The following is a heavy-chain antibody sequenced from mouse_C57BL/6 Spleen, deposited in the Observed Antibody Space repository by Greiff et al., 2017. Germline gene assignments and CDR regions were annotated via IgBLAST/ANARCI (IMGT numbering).Heavy chain of an antibody. D-gene: IGHD2-2*01. CDR3: ASSMVTTGGYYAMDY. Sequence: EVQVVESGGGLVQPGGSLSLSCAASGFTFTDYYMSWVRQPPGKALEWLGFIRNKANGYTTEYSASVKGRFTISRDNSQSILYLQMNALRAEDSATYYCASSMVTTGGYYAMDYWGQGTSVTVSS. V-gene: IGHV7-3*01. CDR2: IRNKANGYTT. CDR1: GFTFTDYY. J-gene: IGHJ4*01.